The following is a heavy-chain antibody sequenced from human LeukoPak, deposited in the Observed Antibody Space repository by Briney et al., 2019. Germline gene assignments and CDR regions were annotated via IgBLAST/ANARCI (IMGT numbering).Heavy chain of an antibody. CDR3: AIDPNWGTHS. J-gene: IGHJ4*02. CDR1: GFTFSTYT. Sequence: GGSLRLSCAASGFTFSTYTMYWVRHPPGKRLEWVSIIGNNGGGIHYADSVKGRFTISRDNFKNALYLQMNSLRVEDTAVYYCAIDPNWGTHSWGQGALVTVFS. D-gene: IGHD7-27*01. CDR2: IGNNGGGI. V-gene: IGHV3-23*01.